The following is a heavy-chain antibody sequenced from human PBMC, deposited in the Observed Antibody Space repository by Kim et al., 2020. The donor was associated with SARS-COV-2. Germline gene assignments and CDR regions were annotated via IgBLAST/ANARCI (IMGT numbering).Heavy chain of an antibody. CDR3: ARDSYYDFWSGYGYYYYYFMDV. Sequence: GGSLRLSCAASGFTVSSNYMSWVRQAPGKGLEWVSVIYSGGSTYYADSVKGRFTIPRDNSKNTLYLQMNSLRAEDTAVYYCARDSYYDFWSGYGYYYYYFMDVWGKGTTVTVSS. CDR2: IYSGGST. CDR1: GFTVSSNY. V-gene: IGHV3-66*01. J-gene: IGHJ6*03. D-gene: IGHD3-3*01.